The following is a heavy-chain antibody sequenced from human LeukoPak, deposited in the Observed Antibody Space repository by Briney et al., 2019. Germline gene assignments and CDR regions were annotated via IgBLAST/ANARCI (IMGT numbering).Heavy chain of an antibody. CDR3: AKVKRGVPAASNYFDY. CDR2: TSSGSSYT. CDR1: GFTFSTYS. Sequence: GGSLRLSCAASGFTFSTYSMNWVRQAPGKGLEWVASTSSGSSYTYYADSVKGRFTISRDNSKNTLYLQMNSLRAEDTAVYYCAKVKRGVPAASNYFDYWGQGTLVTVSS. D-gene: IGHD2-2*01. J-gene: IGHJ4*02. V-gene: IGHV3-21*04.